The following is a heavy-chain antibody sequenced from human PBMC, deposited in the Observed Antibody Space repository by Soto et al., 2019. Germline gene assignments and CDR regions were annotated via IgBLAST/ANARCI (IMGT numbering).Heavy chain of an antibody. CDR3: ARVSGSGSYGMDV. CDR2: ISWNSGSI. J-gene: IGHJ6*02. D-gene: IGHD3-10*01. CDR1: GFTFDDYA. V-gene: IGHV3-9*01. Sequence: EVQLVESGGGLVQPGRSLRLSCAASGFTFDDYAMHWVRQAPGKGLEWVSGISWNSGSIGYADSVKGRFTISRDNAKNSLYLQTNSLRAEDTALYYCARVSGSGSYGMDVWGQGTTVTVSS.